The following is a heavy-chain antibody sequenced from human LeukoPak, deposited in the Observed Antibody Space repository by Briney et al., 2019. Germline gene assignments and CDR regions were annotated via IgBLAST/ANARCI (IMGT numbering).Heavy chain of an antibody. CDR1: GGSFSGYY. V-gene: IGHV4-34*01. CDR2: INHSGST. CDR3: ARTTMVRGTYYMDV. D-gene: IGHD3-10*01. Sequence: SETLSLTCAVYGGSFSGYYWSWIRQPPGKGLEGIGEINHSGSTNYNPSLTSRVTISVDSSKNQFSLKLSSVPAADTAVYYCARTTMVRGTYYMDVWGKGTTVTISS. J-gene: IGHJ6*03.